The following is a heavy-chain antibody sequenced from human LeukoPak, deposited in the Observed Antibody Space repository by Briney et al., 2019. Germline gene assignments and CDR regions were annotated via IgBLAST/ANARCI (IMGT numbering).Heavy chain of an antibody. CDR3: ALGGFYGDYGSYFDY. D-gene: IGHD4-17*01. CDR2: ISGSGGST. CDR1: GFTFSSYA. V-gene: IGHV3-23*01. J-gene: IGHJ4*02. Sequence: GGSLRLSCAASGFTFSSYAMSWVRQAPGKGLEWVSAISGSGGSTYYADSVKGRFTISRDNSKNTLYLQMNSLRAEDTAVYYCALGGFYGDYGSYFDYWGQGTLVTVSS.